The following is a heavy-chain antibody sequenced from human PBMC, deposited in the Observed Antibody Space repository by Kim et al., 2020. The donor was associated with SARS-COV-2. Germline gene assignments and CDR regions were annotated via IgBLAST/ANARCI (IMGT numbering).Heavy chain of an antibody. Sequence: GGSLRLSCVVSGLSFRDYAMNWVRQVPGKGLEWVTIISYGSNTKHYTDSVKGRFTISRDNSKNMLYLQMNSLRTDDTAVYYCARANSSTWHTFESWGQGVLVTVSS. CDR2: ISYGSNTK. D-gene: IGHD6-13*01. CDR1: GLSFRDYA. V-gene: IGHV3-30*04. J-gene: IGHJ4*02. CDR3: ARANSSTWHTFES.